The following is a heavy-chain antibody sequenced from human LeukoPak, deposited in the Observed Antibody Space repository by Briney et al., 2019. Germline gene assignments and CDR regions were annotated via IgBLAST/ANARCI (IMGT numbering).Heavy chain of an antibody. J-gene: IGHJ4*02. CDR3: ARGLALGLTVTPKAFDY. CDR2: ISNSGSPI. V-gene: IGHV3-48*01. Sequence: GGSLRLSCVVSGFTFDSYSMCWVRQAPGKGLEWISYISNSGSPIYYADSVKGRFTISRDKDRSSLYLQMNSLAADDTAVYYCARGLALGLTVTPKAFDYWGQGTLVTVSS. D-gene: IGHD4-11*01. CDR1: GFTFDSYS.